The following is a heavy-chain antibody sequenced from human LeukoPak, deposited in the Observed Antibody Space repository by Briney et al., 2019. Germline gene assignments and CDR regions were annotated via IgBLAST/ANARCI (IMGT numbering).Heavy chain of an antibody. D-gene: IGHD3-22*01. CDR2: IYPGDSDT. J-gene: IGHJ3*01. CDR3: ASSAPDISGDYYGGAFDL. V-gene: IGHV5-51*01. CDR1: GYSFTSFW. Sequence: GESLKISCKASGYSFTSFWIGWVRQMPGKGLEWMGIIYPGDSDTRYSPSFQGQVTISADKSISTAYLQWSSLKASDTAMCYCASSAPDISGDYYGGAFDLWGQGTMVTVSS.